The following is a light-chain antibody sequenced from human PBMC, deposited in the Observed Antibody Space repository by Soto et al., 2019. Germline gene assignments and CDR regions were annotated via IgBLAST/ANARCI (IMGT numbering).Light chain of an antibody. J-gene: IGKJ4*01. CDR1: QDISSY. CDR3: QQLNSYPLT. Sequence: DIKLTQSPSFLSASVGDRVTITCRASQDISSYLAWYQQKPGKAPKLLIYAASTLQSGVPSSFSGSGSGTEFTLTIRSLQPEDFATYYCQQLNSYPLTFGGGTKVEIK. CDR2: AAS. V-gene: IGKV1-9*01.